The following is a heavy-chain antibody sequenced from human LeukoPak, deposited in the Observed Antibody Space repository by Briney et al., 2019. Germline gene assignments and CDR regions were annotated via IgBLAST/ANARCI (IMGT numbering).Heavy chain of an antibody. J-gene: IGHJ4*02. CDR1: GFTFSNYG. Sequence: GGSLRLSCAASGFTFSNYGSHWVRQAPGKGLEWVAVIWSDGINKYYVDSVKGRFTISRDNYKNTLYLQMNSLRAADTAVYYCARSTYSSSSYYFDYWGQGSLVTVSS. D-gene: IGHD6-13*01. CDR2: IWSDGINK. CDR3: ARSTYSSSSYYFDY. V-gene: IGHV3-33*01.